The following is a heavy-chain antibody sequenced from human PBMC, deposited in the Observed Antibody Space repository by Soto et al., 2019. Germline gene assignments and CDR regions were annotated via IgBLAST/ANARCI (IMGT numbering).Heavy chain of an antibody. CDR2: XNXGXGXT. J-gene: IGHJ4*02. CDR1: GYTFTSYA. D-gene: IGHD2-15*01. V-gene: IGHV1-3*01. CDR3: AREGAHYTPLDH. Sequence: ASVKVSCKASGYTFTSYAMHLVRQAPGQRLEXMGWXNXGXGXTXYXXXXQGRVTNARDMSASTAYIEVTSLTSEDTAIYYCAREGAHYTPLDHWGQGTLVTVSS.